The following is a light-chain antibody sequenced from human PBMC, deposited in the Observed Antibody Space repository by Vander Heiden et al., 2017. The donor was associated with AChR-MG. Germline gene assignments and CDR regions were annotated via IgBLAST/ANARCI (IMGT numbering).Light chain of an antibody. CDR3: QQNDSYPRT. CDR2: AAS. CDR1: QGSSSH. Sequence: IRITQSPSSLSASTGARVTITCRASQGSSSHLAWSQQKPGKAPKLLIYAASTLQSGVPSRFSGSGSGKDFTLTIRCLQSEHFATYYCQQNDSYPRTFGQGTKVEIK. J-gene: IGKJ1*01. V-gene: IGKV1-8*01.